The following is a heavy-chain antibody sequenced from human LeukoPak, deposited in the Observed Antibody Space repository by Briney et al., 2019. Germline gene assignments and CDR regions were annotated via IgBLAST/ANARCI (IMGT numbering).Heavy chain of an antibody. D-gene: IGHD2-2*01. CDR1: GFTFSSYW. Sequence: GGSLRLSCAASGFTFSSYWMSWVRQAPGKGLEWVANIKQDGSEKYYVDSVKGRFTISRDNAKNSLYLQVNSLRAEDTAIYYCARVESGFYCSSTTCYEGYYYYYMDAWGKGTTVTVSS. J-gene: IGHJ6*03. V-gene: IGHV3-7*01. CDR3: ARVESGFYCSSTTCYEGYYYYYMDA. CDR2: IKQDGSEK.